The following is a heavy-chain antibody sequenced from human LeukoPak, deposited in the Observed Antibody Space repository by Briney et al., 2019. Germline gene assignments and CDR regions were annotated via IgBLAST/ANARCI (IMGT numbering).Heavy chain of an antibody. V-gene: IGHV1-18*01. D-gene: IGHD3-22*01. J-gene: IGHJ5*02. CDR2: ISAYNGNT. CDR3: ARAQRITMIVVWFDP. CDR1: GYTFTSYG. Sequence: ASVKVSCKASGYTFTSYGISWVRQAPGQGLEWVGWISAYNGNTNYAQKLQGRVTMTTDTSTSTAYMELRSLRSDDTAVYYCARAQRITMIVVWFDPWGQGTLVTVSS.